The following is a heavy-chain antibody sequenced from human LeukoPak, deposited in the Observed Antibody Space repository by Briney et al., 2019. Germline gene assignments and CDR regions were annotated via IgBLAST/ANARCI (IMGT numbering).Heavy chain of an antibody. CDR2: IYYSGST. CDR1: GGSISGYQ. Sequence: PSETLSLTCTVSGGSISGYQWSWIRHPPGKGLEWGGYIYYSGSTNYNPPLRSRIHISVDQPKNQISLTLKYATAAATALLYCARDVRSQLVFRYCDLWGRGTLVTVSS. D-gene: IGHD6-13*01. J-gene: IGHJ2*01. V-gene: IGHV4-59*01. CDR3: ARDVRSQLVFRYCDL.